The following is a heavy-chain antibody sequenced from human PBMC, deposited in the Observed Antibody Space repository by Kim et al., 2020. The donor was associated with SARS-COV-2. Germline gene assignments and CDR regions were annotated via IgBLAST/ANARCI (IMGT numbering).Heavy chain of an antibody. CDR3: AGSTTVTNWFDP. V-gene: IGHV4-31*03. D-gene: IGHD4-17*01. Sequence: SETLSLTCNVSGGSINSVNYYWTWIRQRPGKGLEWMGYIFYNGNTYSNPSLMSRLAMSIDTSRNHFSLKLTSMTAADTAVYYCAGSTTVTNWFDPWGQGTPVIVSS. CDR1: GGSINSVNYY. J-gene: IGHJ5*02. CDR2: IFYNGNT.